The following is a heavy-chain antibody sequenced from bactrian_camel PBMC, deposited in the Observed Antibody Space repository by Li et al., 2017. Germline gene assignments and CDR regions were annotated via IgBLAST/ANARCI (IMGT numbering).Heavy chain of an antibody. CDR2: INTFGGIT. Sequence: HVQLVESGGGSVQPGGSLRLSCVVSTYTSDTNCMGWFRQVPGKEREGVATINTFGGITYYANYVKGRFTISRDNAENTVFLDMNSLKPEDTAIYYCAAGPYCSEAGMEYWGQGTQVTVS. J-gene: IGHJ4*01. V-gene: IGHV3S1*01. CDR3: AAGPYCSEAGMEY. D-gene: IGHD6*01. CDR1: TYTSDTNC.